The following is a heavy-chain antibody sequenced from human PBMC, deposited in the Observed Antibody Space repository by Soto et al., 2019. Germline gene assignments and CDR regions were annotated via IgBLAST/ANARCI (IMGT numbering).Heavy chain of an antibody. CDR2: MNPNSGNT. CDR3: ARYCSSTSCYYGAFDI. Sequence: ASVKVSCKASGYTFTSYDINWVRQATGQGLEWMGWMNPNSGNTGYAQKFQGRVTMTRNTSISTAYMELSSLRSEDTAVYYCARYCSSTSCYYGAFDIWGQGTIVTVSS. D-gene: IGHD2-2*01. CDR1: GYTFTSYD. V-gene: IGHV1-8*01. J-gene: IGHJ3*02.